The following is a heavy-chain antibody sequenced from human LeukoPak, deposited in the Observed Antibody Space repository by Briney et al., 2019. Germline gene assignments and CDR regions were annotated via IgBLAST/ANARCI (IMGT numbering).Heavy chain of an antibody. J-gene: IGHJ3*02. CDR2: IYYSGST. D-gene: IGHD6-19*01. CDR3: AEYQWLVPLI. Sequence: SETLSLTCTVSGGSISTSSYYWGWVRQSPGKGLEWIGSIYYSGSTYYNPSLKSRVTISVDTSKNQFSLKLSSVTAADTAVYYRAEYQWLVPLIWGQGIMVTVSS. CDR1: GGSISTSSYY. V-gene: IGHV4-39*07.